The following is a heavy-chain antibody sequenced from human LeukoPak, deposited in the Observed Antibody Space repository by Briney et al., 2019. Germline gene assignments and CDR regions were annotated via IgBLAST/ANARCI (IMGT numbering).Heavy chain of an antibody. V-gene: IGHV3-53*01. CDR1: GGTVSNNY. D-gene: IGHD6-13*01. Sequence: PGGPLRLSCAASGGTVSNNYMSWVRQAPGKGLEWVADIYNDGNTCYADSVKGRFTISRDNSKNTLYLQMNSLRAVNRPEYYCARGLGASRYYYYYMDVWGKGTTVTVSS. CDR2: IYNDGNT. J-gene: IGHJ6*03. CDR3: ARGLGASRYYYYYMDV.